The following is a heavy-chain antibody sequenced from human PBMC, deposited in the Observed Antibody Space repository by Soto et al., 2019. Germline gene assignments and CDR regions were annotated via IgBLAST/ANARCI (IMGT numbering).Heavy chain of an antibody. Sequence: QAQLQESGPGLVKPSGTLSLNCAVSIGSISSSIRWGWVRQAPGKGLEWIGEIYPNGNTNYNPSLKSRVVMSADKSKNVFFLNLSSMTAADTAIYHCTRSTIRDNYWGQGILVTVSS. D-gene: IGHD2-21*02. CDR3: TRSTIRDNY. CDR1: IGSISSSIR. J-gene: IGHJ4*02. V-gene: IGHV4-4*02. CDR2: IYPNGNT.